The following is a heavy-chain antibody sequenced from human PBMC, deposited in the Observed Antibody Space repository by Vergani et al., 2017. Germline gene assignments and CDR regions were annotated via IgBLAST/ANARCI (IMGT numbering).Heavy chain of an antibody. D-gene: IGHD3-22*01. CDR3: ARGYHYDSSGFEGPIDY. CDR2: ISRSGSTI. Sequence: VQLVESGGGLVKPGGSLGLSCAGSGFTFSDYYMTWIRQAPGKGLEWVSYISRSGSTIYYADSVKGRFTLSRDNAKNSLYLQMNSLRAEDTAVYYCARGYHYDSSGFEGPIDYWGQGTLVTVSS. J-gene: IGHJ4*02. CDR1: GFTFSDYY. V-gene: IGHV3-11*01.